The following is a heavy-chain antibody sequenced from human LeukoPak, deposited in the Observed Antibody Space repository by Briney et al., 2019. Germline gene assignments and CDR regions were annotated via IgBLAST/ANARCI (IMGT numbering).Heavy chain of an antibody. CDR3: ARGQIFGVVIIHDAFDI. Sequence: GRSLRLSCAASGFTFDDYAMHWVRQAPGKGLEWVSGISWNSGSIGYADSVKGRFTISRVNAKNSLYLQMNSLRAEDMALYYCARGQIFGVVIIHDAFDIWGQGTMDTVSS. V-gene: IGHV3-9*03. D-gene: IGHD3-3*01. J-gene: IGHJ3*02. CDR2: ISWNSGSI. CDR1: GFTFDDYA.